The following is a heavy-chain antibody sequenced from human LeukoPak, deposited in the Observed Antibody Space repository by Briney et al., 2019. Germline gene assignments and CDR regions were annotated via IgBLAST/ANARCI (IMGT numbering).Heavy chain of an antibody. J-gene: IGHJ2*01. Sequence: ASVKVSCKASGYTFTSYDINWVRQATGQGLEWMGWMNPNSGNTGYAQKFQGRVTITRNTSISTAYMELSSLRSEDTAVYYCARGQYYYDSSGYYFSYFDLWGRGTLVTVSS. CDR3: ARGQYYYDSSGYYFSYFDL. CDR1: GYTFTSYD. D-gene: IGHD3-22*01. V-gene: IGHV1-8*03. CDR2: MNPNSGNT.